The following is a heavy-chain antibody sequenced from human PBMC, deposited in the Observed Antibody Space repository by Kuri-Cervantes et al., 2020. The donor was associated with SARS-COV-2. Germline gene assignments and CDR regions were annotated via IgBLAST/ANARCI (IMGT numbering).Heavy chain of an antibody. CDR3: ARSYDFWSGYYRPYYYYYGMDV. J-gene: IGHJ6*01. CDR1: GFTFSDYY. V-gene: IGHV3-11*06. Sequence: GESLKISCAASGFTFSDYYMSWIRQAPGKGLEWVSYISSSSSYTNYADSVKGRFTISRDNAKNSLYLQMNSLRAEDTAVYYCARSYDFWSGYYRPYYYYYGMDVWGQGTTVTGSS. CDR2: ISSSSSYT. D-gene: IGHD3-3*01.